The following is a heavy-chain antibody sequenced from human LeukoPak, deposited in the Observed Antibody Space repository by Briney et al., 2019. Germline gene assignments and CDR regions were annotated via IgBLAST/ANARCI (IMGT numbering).Heavy chain of an antibody. V-gene: IGHV3-66*01. CDR3: ARGTVVAARFDY. CDR2: IYSGGRT. J-gene: IGHJ4*02. Sequence: PGGSLRLSCAASGFTFSSYEMNWVRQAPGKGLEWVSVIYSGGRTYYADSVKGRFTISRDNSKNTLYLQMSSLRVEDTAVYYCARGTVVAARFDYWGQGTLVTVSS. CDR1: GFTFSSYE. D-gene: IGHD5-12*01.